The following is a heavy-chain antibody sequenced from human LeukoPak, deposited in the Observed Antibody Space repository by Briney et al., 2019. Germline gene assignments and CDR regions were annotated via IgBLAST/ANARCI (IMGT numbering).Heavy chain of an antibody. CDR1: GFTFSSYE. Sequence: GGSLRLSCAASGFTFSSYEMNWVRQAPGKGLEWVSYISSSGSTIYYADSVKGRFTISRDNAKNSLYLQMNSLRAEDTAVYYCARDLGSSGFDPWGQGTLVTVSS. J-gene: IGHJ5*02. CDR2: ISSSGSTI. V-gene: IGHV3-48*03. D-gene: IGHD6-19*01. CDR3: ARDLGSSGFDP.